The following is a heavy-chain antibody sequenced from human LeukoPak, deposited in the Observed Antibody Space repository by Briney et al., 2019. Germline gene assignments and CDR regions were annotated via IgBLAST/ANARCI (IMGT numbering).Heavy chain of an antibody. V-gene: IGHV1-69*13. J-gene: IGHJ4*02. CDR1: GGTFSSYA. D-gene: IGHD2-2*01. Sequence: ASVKVSCKASGGTFSSYAISWVRQAPGQGLEWIGGIIPIFGTANYAQKFQGRVTITADESTSTAYMELSSLRSEDTAVYYCARVGSPYCSSTSCPFDYWGQGTLVTVSS. CDR3: ARVGSPYCSSTSCPFDY. CDR2: IIPIFGTA.